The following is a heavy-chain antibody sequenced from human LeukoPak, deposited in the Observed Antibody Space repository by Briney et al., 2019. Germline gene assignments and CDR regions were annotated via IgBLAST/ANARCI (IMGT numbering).Heavy chain of an antibody. D-gene: IGHD3-22*01. CDR3: AKDRETAPYYYDSSGYYDY. V-gene: IGHV3-23*01. Sequence: GGSLRLSCAASGFTFSSYAMSWVRQAPGKGLEWVSAISGSGGSTYYADSVKGRFTISRDNSKNTLYLQMNSLRAEDTAVYYCAKDRETAPYYYDSSGYYDYWGQGTLVTVSS. J-gene: IGHJ4*02. CDR1: GFTFSSYA. CDR2: ISGSGGST.